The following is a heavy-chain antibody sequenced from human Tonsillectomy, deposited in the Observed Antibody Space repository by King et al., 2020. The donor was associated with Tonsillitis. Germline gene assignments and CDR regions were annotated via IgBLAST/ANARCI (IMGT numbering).Heavy chain of an antibody. V-gene: IGHV5-51*01. J-gene: IGHJ6*02. Sequence: QLVQSGAEVKKPGESLKISCKGSGYSFIRYWIDWVRQMPGKGLEWMGIIYPGDSDTRYSPSFQGQVTFSADKSISTAYLQWSSLKASDTAMYYCARLLVVPGDVRLDYYYYYGMDVWGQGTTVTVSS. D-gene: IGHD2-2*01. CDR1: GYSFIRYW. CDR3: ARLLVVPGDVRLDYYYYYGMDV. CDR2: IYPGDSDT.